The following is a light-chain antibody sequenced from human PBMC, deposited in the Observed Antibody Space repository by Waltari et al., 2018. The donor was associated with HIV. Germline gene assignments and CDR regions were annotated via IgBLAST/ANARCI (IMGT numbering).Light chain of an antibody. Sequence: QSVLTQPPSVSATPGQKVTISCSGSTSNIGNNFVSWYQPIPGTRPQLLIYNNKERPSGIPARFSGAKSGTSATLGITGLQTGDEADYYCATWDSSLNGVLFGGGTKLTAL. CDR1: TSNIGNNF. J-gene: IGLJ2*01. CDR3: ATWDSSLNGVL. CDR2: NNK. V-gene: IGLV1-51*01.